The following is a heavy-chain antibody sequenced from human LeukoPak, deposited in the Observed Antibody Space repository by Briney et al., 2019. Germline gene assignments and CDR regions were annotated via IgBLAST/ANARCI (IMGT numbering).Heavy chain of an antibody. V-gene: IGHV3-21*06. Sequence: GGSPRLSCAASGFTFSTFAMHWVRLSPGKGLEWVSSITGSGPYILYADSVKRRFTISRDNTKNLLYLEMNSLRAEDTAMYYCVRDVGAVRGEVYFDYWGQGTLVTVSS. CDR3: VRDVGAVRGEVYFDY. CDR2: ITGSGPYI. CDR1: GFTFSTFA. J-gene: IGHJ4*02. D-gene: IGHD3-16*01.